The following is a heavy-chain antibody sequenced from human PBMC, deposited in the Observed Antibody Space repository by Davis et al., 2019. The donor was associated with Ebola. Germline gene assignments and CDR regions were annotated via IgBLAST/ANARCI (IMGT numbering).Heavy chain of an antibody. CDR1: GFTFSSYA. J-gene: IGHJ4*02. D-gene: IGHD1-1*01. CDR2: ISYDGSNK. CDR3: ARDYPHDHA. V-gene: IGHV3-30-3*01. Sequence: PGGSLRLSCAASGFTFSSYAMHWVRQAPGKGLEWVAVISYDGSNKYYADSVKGRFTISRDNSKNTLYLQMNSLRAEDTAVYYCARDYPHDHAWGQGTLVTVSS.